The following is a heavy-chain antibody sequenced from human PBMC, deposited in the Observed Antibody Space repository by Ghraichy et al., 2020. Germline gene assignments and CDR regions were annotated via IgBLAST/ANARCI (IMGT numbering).Heavy chain of an antibody. CDR2: MNQAGSEK. CDR3: ARDTWGYFDH. V-gene: IGHV3-7*01. J-gene: IGHJ4*02. Sequence: LSLTCAASGFTFSNYWMSWVRQAPGKGLEWVANMNQAGSEKFYVDSLKGRFTISRGNAKNSLYLEMNSLRAEDTAIYYCARDTWGYFDHWGQGTLVTVSS. D-gene: IGHD3-16*01. CDR1: GFTFSNYW.